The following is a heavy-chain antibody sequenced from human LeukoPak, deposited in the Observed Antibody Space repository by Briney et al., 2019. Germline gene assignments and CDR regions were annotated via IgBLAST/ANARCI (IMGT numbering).Heavy chain of an antibody. CDR2: IYTSGST. CDR1: GGSNSSYY. D-gene: IGHD3/OR15-3a*01. CDR3: ARERGTGLFDY. V-gene: IGHV4-4*07. Sequence: PSETLSLTCTVSGGSNSSYYWSWIRQPAGKGLEWIGRIYTSGSTNYNPSLKSRVTISVDKSKNQFSLKLSSVTAADTAVYYCARERGTGLFDYWGQGTLVTVSS. J-gene: IGHJ4*02.